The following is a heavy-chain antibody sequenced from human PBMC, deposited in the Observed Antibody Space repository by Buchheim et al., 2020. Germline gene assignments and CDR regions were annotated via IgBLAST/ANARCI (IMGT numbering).Heavy chain of an antibody. Sequence: QVQLVESGGGVVQPGRSLRLSCAASGFTFSSYAMHWVRQAPGKGLEWVAVISYDGSNKYYADSVKGRFTISRDNSKNTLYLQMNSLRAEDTAVYYCARGAYGDYVFDYWGQGTL. CDR2: ISYDGSNK. CDR1: GFTFSSYA. J-gene: IGHJ4*02. CDR3: ARGAYGDYVFDY. D-gene: IGHD4-17*01. V-gene: IGHV3-30-3*01.